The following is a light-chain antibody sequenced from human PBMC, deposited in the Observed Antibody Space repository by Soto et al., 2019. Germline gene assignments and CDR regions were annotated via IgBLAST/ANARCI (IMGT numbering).Light chain of an antibody. Sequence: PGERATLSCRASQSVSSNYLAWYQQKPGLAPRLLIYGASSRATGIPDRFSGSGSGTDFTLSISRLEPEDFAVYYCQHYGYPQWTFGQGTKVEIK. J-gene: IGKJ1*01. CDR3: QHYGYPQWT. V-gene: IGKV3-20*01. CDR1: QSVSSNY. CDR2: GAS.